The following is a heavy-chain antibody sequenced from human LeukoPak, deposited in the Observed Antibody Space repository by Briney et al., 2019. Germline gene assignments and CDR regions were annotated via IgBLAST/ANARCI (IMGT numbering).Heavy chain of an antibody. D-gene: IGHD2-2*02. CDR3: ARGIVVVPAAISLSRPGARFDY. Sequence: SETLSLTCTVSGGSISSSSYYWGWIRQPPGKGLEWIGEINHSGSTNYNPSLKSRVTISVDTSKNHFSLKLSSVTAAETAVYYCARGIVVVPAAISLSRPGARFDYWGQGTLVTVSS. CDR1: GGSISSSSYY. J-gene: IGHJ4*02. CDR2: INHSGST. V-gene: IGHV4-39*01.